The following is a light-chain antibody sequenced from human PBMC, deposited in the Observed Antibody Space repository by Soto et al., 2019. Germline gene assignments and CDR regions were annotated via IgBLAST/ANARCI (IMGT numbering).Light chain of an antibody. J-gene: IGLJ2*01. CDR2: SNN. CDR3: AAWDDSLSGVV. V-gene: IGLV1-44*01. CDR1: ISNIGSNT. Sequence: QPVLTQPPSASGTPGQRVTISCSGSISNIGSNTVNWYQQLPGTAPKLLIYSNNQRHSGVPDRFSGSKSGTSATLAISVLQSEDEADYYCAAWDDSLSGVVFGGGTKVTVL.